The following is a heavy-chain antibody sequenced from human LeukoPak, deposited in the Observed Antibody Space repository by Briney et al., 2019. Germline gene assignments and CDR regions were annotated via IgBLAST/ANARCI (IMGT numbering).Heavy chain of an antibody. CDR2: IWYDGSNR. V-gene: IGHV3-33*01. CDR1: GFTFSIVG. CDR3: AGGRGDTGGLHGLDV. Sequence: PGGSLRLSCAASGFTFSIVGMHWVRQAPGKGLEWVAVIWYDGSNRYYADSVKGRFTISRDNSQNTLYLQGNNLRAEDTAVYCCAGGRGDTGGLHGLDVWGQGTTVTVSS. J-gene: IGHJ6*02. D-gene: IGHD2-8*02.